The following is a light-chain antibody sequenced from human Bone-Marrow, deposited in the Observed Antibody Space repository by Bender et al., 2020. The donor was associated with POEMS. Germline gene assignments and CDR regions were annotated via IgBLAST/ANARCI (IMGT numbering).Light chain of an antibody. CDR1: SINVGNYKL. V-gene: IGLV2-14*02. CDR3: SSYAGINNVV. J-gene: IGLJ2*01. CDR2: EDT. Sequence: QSSLTQPASVSGSPGQSITISCTRTSINVGNYKLVSWYQHHPGKAPKLIIYEDTKRPSGVSNRFSGSKSGSTASLTISGLQIEDEADYYCSSYAGINNVVFGGGTKLTVL.